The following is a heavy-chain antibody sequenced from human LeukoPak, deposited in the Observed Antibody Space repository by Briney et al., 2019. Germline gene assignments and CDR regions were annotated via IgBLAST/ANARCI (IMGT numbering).Heavy chain of an antibody. CDR1: GFTFSSYA. Sequence: PGGSLRLSCAASGFTFSSYAMSWVRQAPGKGLEWVSAISGSGGSTYYADSVKGRFTISRDNSKNTLYLQMNSPRAEDTAVYYCAKRAYDSSGQGYYFDYWGQGTLDTVSS. CDR2: ISGSGGST. D-gene: IGHD3-22*01. J-gene: IGHJ4*02. CDR3: AKRAYDSSGQGYYFDY. V-gene: IGHV3-23*01.